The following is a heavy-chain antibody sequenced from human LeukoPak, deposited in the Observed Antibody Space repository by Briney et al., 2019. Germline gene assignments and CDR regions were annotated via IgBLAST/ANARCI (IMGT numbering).Heavy chain of an antibody. CDR1: SGPFYSNY. Sequence: PSETLSLTCTVSSGPFYSNYWSWIRRPPGKGLEGSGDHYDSGSTHSKPSLKSRVTISLDTSKNQFSLNLSSVTAADTAVYYCARTHSSTSSLRGYYYYYMDVWGKGTTVTVSS. V-gene: IGHV4-59*08. D-gene: IGHD2-2*01. J-gene: IGHJ6*03. CDR2: HYDSGST. CDR3: ARTHSSTSSLRGYYYYYMDV.